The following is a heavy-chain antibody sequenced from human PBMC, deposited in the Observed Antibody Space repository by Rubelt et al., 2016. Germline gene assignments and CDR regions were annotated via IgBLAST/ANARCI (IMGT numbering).Heavy chain of an antibody. CDR2: IWYDGSNK. CDR3: ARDQWIQLTRYYYYGMDV. J-gene: IGHJ6*02. CDR1: GFTFSSYG. V-gene: IGHV3-33*01. Sequence: QVQLVESGGGVVQPGRSLRLSCAASGFTFSSYGMHWVRQAPGKGLEWVAVIWYDGSNKYYADSVKGRFTIARDNSKNTLYLQRNSLRAEDTAVYYWARDQWIQLTRYYYYGMDVWGQGTTVTVSS. D-gene: IGHD5-18*01.